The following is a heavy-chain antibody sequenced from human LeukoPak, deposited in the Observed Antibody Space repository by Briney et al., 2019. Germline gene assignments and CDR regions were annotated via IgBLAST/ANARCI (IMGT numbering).Heavy chain of an antibody. CDR2: IIPIFGTA. Sequence: SVKVSCKASGGAFSSYAISWVRQAPGQGLEWMGGIIPIFGTANYAQKFQGRVTITADESTSTAYMELSSLRSEDTAVYYCARGFWSGYWSYFDYWGQGTLVTVSS. V-gene: IGHV1-69*13. J-gene: IGHJ4*02. D-gene: IGHD3-3*01. CDR3: ARGFWSGYWSYFDY. CDR1: GGAFSSYA.